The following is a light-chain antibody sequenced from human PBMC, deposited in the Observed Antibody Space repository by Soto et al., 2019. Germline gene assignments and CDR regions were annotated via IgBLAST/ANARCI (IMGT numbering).Light chain of an antibody. CDR3: EQSYSTLPWT. J-gene: IGKJ1*01. CDR2: AAS. V-gene: IGKV1-39*01. CDR1: QSISSY. Sequence: DIQMTHSPSSLSASVGDRATITFSASQSISSYLDWYQQKPGQAPKLLIYAASTWQSGVPSRFSVSGSGTDFTLTISSLQPEDFAPYYCEQSYSTLPWTFGQGTKV.